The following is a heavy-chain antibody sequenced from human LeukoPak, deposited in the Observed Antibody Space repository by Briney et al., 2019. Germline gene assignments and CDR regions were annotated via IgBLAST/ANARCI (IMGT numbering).Heavy chain of an antibody. Sequence: ASVKVSCKASGYTFTSYDINWVRQATGQGPEWMGWMNPSSGNTASAQRFQGRFTMTRDTSINTAYLELSSLRSEDTAVYYCASHTYYYSSGSFAYWGQGTLVTVSS. CDR1: GYTFTSYD. CDR2: MNPSSGNT. V-gene: IGHV1-8*01. J-gene: IGHJ4*02. CDR3: ASHTYYYSSGSFAY. D-gene: IGHD3-10*01.